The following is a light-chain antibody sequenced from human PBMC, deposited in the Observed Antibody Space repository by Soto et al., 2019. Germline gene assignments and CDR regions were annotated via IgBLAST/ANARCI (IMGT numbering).Light chain of an antibody. Sequence: ERVLTQSPVTLSLSPRERDTLSCRASQSVSSYLAWYQQKPGQAPRLLIYDASNRATGIPARFSGSGSGTDFTLTISSLEPEDFAIYYCQQRKNWQVTFGQGTRLEI. CDR3: QQRKNWQVT. CDR1: QSVSSY. J-gene: IGKJ5*01. V-gene: IGKV3-11*01. CDR2: DAS.